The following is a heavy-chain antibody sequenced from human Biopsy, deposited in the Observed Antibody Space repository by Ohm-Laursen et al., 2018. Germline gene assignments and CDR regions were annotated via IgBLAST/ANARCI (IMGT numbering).Heavy chain of an antibody. D-gene: IGHD3-10*01. V-gene: IGHV3-11*01. CDR1: GFTFSDYQ. Sequence: SLRLSCAASGFTFSDYQMSWIRQTPGKGLEWVSLISSGGSNVFHADSVKGRFTISWDDAKGSLYLQMTNLRAEDTAVYYCGRSYGIMAAPVHLWGQGTLVTVSS. CDR2: ISSGGSNV. CDR3: GRSYGIMAAPVHL. J-gene: IGHJ4*01.